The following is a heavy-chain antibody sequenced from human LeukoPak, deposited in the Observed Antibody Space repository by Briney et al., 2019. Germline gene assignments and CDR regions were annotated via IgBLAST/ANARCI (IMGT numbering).Heavy chain of an antibody. CDR1: GYTFTGYY. Sequence: ASVKVSCKAPGYTFTGYYMHRVRQAPGQGLEWMGWINPNSGGTNYAQKFQGRVTMTRDTSISTAYMELSRLRSDDTAVYYCARDPVTGTTNFDYWGQGTLVTVSS. V-gene: IGHV1-2*02. CDR3: ARDPVTGTTNFDY. J-gene: IGHJ4*02. CDR2: INPNSGGT. D-gene: IGHD1-20*01.